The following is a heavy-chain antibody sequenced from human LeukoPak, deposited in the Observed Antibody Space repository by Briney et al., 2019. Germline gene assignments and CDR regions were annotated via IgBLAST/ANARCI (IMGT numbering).Heavy chain of an antibody. CDR1: GYTFTSYG. D-gene: IGHD3-22*01. CDR3: ARVVGYYDSSGYYYIPDY. J-gene: IGHJ4*02. Sequence: GASVKVSCKASGYTFTSYGISWVRQAPGQGLEWMGWISAYNGNTNYAQKLQGRVTMTTDTSTSTAYMELRSLRSDDTAVYYCARVVGYYDSSGYYYIPDYWAREPWSPSPQ. CDR2: ISAYNGNT. V-gene: IGHV1-18*01.